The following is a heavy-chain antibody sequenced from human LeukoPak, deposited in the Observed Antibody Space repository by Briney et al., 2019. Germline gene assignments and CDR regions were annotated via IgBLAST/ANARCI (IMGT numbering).Heavy chain of an antibody. CDR1: GGSFSGYY. J-gene: IGHJ4*02. CDR2: INHSGST. Sequence: PSETLSLTCAVYGGSFSGYYWSWIRQPPGKGLEWIGEINHSGSTNYNPSLKSRVTISVDTSKNQFSLKLSSVTAADTAVYYCARSHLAARRLVYWGQGTLVTVSS. CDR3: ARSHLAARRLVY. D-gene: IGHD6-6*01. V-gene: IGHV4-34*01.